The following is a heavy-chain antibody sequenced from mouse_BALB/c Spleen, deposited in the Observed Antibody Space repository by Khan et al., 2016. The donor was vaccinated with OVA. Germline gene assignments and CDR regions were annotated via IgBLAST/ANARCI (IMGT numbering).Heavy chain of an antibody. D-gene: IGHD1-1*01. Sequence: VQLQESGAELMKPGASVKISCKATGYTFSGYWIEWVKQRPGHGLEWIGEILPGSGSTKYNEKFKGKATITADTSSNTAYMQRSSLTSEDSAIYYCTRSRYYGSSYFDYWGQGTTLTVSS. CDR1: GYTFSGYW. CDR3: TRSRYYGSSYFDY. V-gene: IGHV1-9*01. J-gene: IGHJ2*01. CDR2: ILPGSGST.